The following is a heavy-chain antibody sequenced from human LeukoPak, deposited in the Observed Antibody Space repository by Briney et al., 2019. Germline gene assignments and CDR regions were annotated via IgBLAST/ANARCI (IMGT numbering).Heavy chain of an antibody. CDR3: ARLSRGSTWYGYIDY. CDR2: IYYSGST. Sequence: SETLSLTCAVYGGSFSTYSWGWIRQPPGKGLEWIGSIYYSGSTYDNPSLKSRVTISVDTSKNQFSLQLSSVTAADTAMYYCARLSRGSTWYGYIDYWGQGTLVTVSS. D-gene: IGHD6-13*01. V-gene: IGHV4-39*01. J-gene: IGHJ4*02. CDR1: GGSFSTYS.